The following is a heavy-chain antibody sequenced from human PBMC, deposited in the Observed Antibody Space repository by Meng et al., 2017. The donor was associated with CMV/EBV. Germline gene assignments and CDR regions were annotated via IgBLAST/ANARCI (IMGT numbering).Heavy chain of an antibody. J-gene: IGHJ4*02. V-gene: IGHV1-8*03. CDR1: GYTFTSYD. Sequence: ASVKVSCKASGYTFTSYDINWVRQATGQGLEWMGWMNPNSGHTDYAQKFQGRVTITRNTSISTAYMELSSLRSEDTAVYYCARYSYGYLFDYWGQGTLVTVSS. CDR3: ARYSYGYLFDY. D-gene: IGHD5-18*01. CDR2: MNPNSGHT.